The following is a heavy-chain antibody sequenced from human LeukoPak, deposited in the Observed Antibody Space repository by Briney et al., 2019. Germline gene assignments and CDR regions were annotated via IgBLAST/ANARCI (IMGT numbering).Heavy chain of an antibody. D-gene: IGHD2-15*01. Sequence: SETMSPARLMASGSTTSTCTGCDRQPPGKGLEWIGYIYYSGSTNYNPSLKSRVTISVETSNNKFSLMVSAVPAADTTVYDCAGNTLVSATSFYYWGQGTLVTVSS. CDR1: SGSTTSTC. CDR2: IYYSGST. CDR3: AGNTLVSATSFYY. V-gene: IGHV4-59*08. J-gene: IGHJ4*02.